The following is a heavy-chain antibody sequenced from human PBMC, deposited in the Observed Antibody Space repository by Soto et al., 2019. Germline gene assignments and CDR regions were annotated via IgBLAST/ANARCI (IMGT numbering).Heavy chain of an antibody. CDR2: IYWDDSK. V-gene: IGHV2-5*02. CDR1: GFSLTTDRVG. D-gene: IGHD2-15*01. CDR3: ARADGGRSPF. J-gene: IGHJ1*01. Sequence: QITLKESGPTLVKPTQTLTLTCTFSGFSLTTDRVGVGWIRQPPGEALEWLAVIYWDDSKTYRPSLESRLTITKDTSKNQVALTMTNIDSLDTGTSYCARADGGRSPFWGQGTLVTVSS.